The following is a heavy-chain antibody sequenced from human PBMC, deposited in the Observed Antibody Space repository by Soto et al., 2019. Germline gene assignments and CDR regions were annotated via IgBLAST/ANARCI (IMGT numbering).Heavy chain of an antibody. V-gene: IGHV3-23*01. CDR2: ISGRGVDT. D-gene: IGHD2-21*02. Sequence: PGGSVRLSCAASGFSSSSLAMSWVRQAPGKGLEWVSSISGRGVDTLYADSVKGRFTISRDNSRNTLYLQVNSLRAEDTAVYYCAKDQTDVTLFDYWGQGTLVTVSS. J-gene: IGHJ4*02. CDR1: GFSSSSLA. CDR3: AKDQTDVTLFDY.